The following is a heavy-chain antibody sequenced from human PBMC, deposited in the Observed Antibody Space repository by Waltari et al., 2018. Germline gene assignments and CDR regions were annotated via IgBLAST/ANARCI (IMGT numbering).Heavy chain of an antibody. D-gene: IGHD6-6*01. CDR1: GFTFDDYT. CDR2: ISWDGGST. J-gene: IGHJ4*02. CDR3: AKETSYYFDY. V-gene: IGHV3-43*01. Sequence: EVQLVESGGVVVQPGGSLRLSCAASGFTFDDYTMYWVRQAPGKGLEWVSLISWDGGSTYYADSVKGRFTISRDNSKNSLYLQMNSLRTEDTALYYCAKETSYYFDYWGQGTLVTVSS.